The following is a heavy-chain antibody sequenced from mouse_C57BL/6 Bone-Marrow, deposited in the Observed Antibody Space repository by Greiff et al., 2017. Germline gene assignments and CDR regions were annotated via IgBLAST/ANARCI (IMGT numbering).Heavy chain of an antibody. V-gene: IGHV7-3*01. CDR3: ERYGGKQLRLAY. D-gene: IGHD3-2*02. J-gene: IGHJ3*01. CDR1: GFTFTDYY. Sequence: DVKLVESGGGLVQPGGSLSLSCAASGFTFTDYYMRWVRQPPGKALEWLGFIRNKANGYTTEYSASVKGRFTISRDNSKSILYLHMNALRAEDSATYYCERYGGKQLRLAYWGQGTLVTVSA. CDR2: IRNKANGYTT.